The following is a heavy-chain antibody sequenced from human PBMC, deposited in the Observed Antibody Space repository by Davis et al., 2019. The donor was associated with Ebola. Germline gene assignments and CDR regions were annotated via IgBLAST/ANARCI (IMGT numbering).Heavy chain of an antibody. CDR3: ARRVWESTDWYFDF. D-gene: IGHD1-26*01. J-gene: IGHJ2*01. CDR1: GGSFSGYY. V-gene: IGHV4-34*01. CDR2: INHSGST. Sequence: SETLSLTCAVYGGSFSGYYWSWIRQPPGKGLEWIGEINHSGSTNYNPSLKSRVTLSTDTSKNQFSLNLNSVTATDTAVYYCARRVWESTDWYFDFWSRGTLATVSS.